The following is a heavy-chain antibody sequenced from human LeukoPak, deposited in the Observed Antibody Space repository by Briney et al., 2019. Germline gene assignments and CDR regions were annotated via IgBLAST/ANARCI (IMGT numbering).Heavy chain of an antibody. CDR3: ARDQGRGGEGGYFQD. CDR1: GFTFSSYA. V-gene: IGHV3-23*01. D-gene: IGHD3-10*01. Sequence: PGGSLRLSCAASGFTFSSYAMSWVRQAPGKGLEWVSAISGSGGSTYYADSVKGRFTISRDNSKNTLYLQMNSLRAEDTAVYYCARDQGRGGEGGYFQDWGQGTLVTVSS. CDR2: ISGSGGST. J-gene: IGHJ1*01.